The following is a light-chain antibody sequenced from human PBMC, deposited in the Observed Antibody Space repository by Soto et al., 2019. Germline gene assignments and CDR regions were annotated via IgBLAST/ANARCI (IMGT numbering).Light chain of an antibody. CDR2: GAS. CDR1: QSVSSTY. CDR3: QQYGSSPIT. J-gene: IGKJ5*01. Sequence: EIVLTQSPATLSLFPGERATLSCRASQSVSSTYLAWYQQKPGQAPRLLIYGASSRATGIPDRFSGSGSGTDFTLSISRLEPEDFAVYFCQQYGSSPITFGQGTRREIK. V-gene: IGKV3-20*01.